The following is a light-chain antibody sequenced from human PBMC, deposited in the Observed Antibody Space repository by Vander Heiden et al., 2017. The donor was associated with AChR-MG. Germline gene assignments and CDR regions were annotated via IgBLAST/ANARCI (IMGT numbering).Light chain of an antibody. CDR3: QQYGSSPFT. V-gene: IGKV3-20*01. Sequence: EIVLTQSPGTPSLSPGERATLSCRASQSVSSSHLAWYQQKPGQAPRLLIYGASSRATGIPDRFSGSGSGTDFTLTISRLEPEDFAVYYCQQYGSSPFTFGPGTKVDIK. CDR2: GAS. J-gene: IGKJ3*01. CDR1: QSVSSSH.